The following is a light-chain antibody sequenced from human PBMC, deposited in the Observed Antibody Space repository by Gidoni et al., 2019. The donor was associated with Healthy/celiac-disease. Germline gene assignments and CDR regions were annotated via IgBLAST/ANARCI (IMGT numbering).Light chain of an antibody. J-gene: IGKJ2*01. Sequence: IVLTQFPATLPLSPGERATLSCRASQSVSRSLAWYQQKPSQAPRLLIYDASNRATGIPVRFCGSGSGTDFTLTISDLEPEDFAVYYCQQRGDWPLTFGQGAKLEIK. V-gene: IGKV3-11*01. CDR1: QSVSRS. CDR3: QQRGDWPLT. CDR2: DAS.